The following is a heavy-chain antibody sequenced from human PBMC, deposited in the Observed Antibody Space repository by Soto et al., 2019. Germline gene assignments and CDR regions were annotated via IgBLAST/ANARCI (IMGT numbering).Heavy chain of an antibody. CDR2: ISAYNGNT. D-gene: IGHD1-7*01. CDR1: GYTFTSYG. CDR3: ARGPRSWELPRRGVYYFDY. J-gene: IGHJ4*02. Sequence: QVQLVQSGAEVKKPGASVKVSCKASGYTFTSYGISWVRQAPGQGLEWMGWISAYNGNTNYAQKLQGRVTITTDTSTSTAYMELRSLRSDDTAVYYCARGPRSWELPRRGVYYFDYWGQGTLVTVSS. V-gene: IGHV1-18*01.